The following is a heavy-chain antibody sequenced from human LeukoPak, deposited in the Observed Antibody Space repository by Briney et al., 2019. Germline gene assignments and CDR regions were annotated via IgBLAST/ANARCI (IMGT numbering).Heavy chain of an antibody. J-gene: IGHJ4*02. CDR2: ISYDGSNK. CDR1: GFTFSSYA. Sequence: GGSLRLFCAASGFTFSSYAMHWVRQAPGKGLEWVAVISYDGSNKYYADSVKGRFTISRDNSKNTLYLQMNSLRAEDTAVYYCVRGFDYWGQGTLVTVSS. V-gene: IGHV3-30*04. CDR3: VRGFDY.